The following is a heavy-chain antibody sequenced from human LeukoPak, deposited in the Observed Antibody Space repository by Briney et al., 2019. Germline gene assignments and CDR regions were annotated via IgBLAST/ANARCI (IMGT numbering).Heavy chain of an antibody. D-gene: IGHD6-19*01. Sequence: SQTLSLTCTVSGGSISSGSYYWSWIRQPPGKGLEWIGYIYYSGSTNYNPSLKSRITISVDTSKNQFSLKLSSVTAADTAVYYCARVAYSSGWYIDYWGQGTLVTVSS. V-gene: IGHV4-61*01. CDR2: IYYSGST. CDR3: ARVAYSSGWYIDY. CDR1: GGSISSGSYY. J-gene: IGHJ4*02.